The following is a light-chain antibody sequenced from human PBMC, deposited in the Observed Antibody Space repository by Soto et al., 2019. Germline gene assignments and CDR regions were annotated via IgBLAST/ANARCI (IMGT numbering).Light chain of an antibody. J-gene: IGKJ1*01. CDR3: QQYNSYPWT. CDR2: KAS. V-gene: IGKV1-5*03. CDR1: QSISSW. Sequence: DIQMTQSPSTLSASVGDRVTITCRASQSISSWLAWYQQKPGKAPKLLIYKASSLESGVPSRFGGGGSGTEFTLTISSLQPDDFATYYCQQYNSYPWTFGQGTKVEIK.